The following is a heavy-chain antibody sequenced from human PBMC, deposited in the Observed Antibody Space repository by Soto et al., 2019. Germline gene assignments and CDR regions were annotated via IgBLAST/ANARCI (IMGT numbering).Heavy chain of an antibody. CDR3: VARGMTYDFLSGPHPFDP. CDR1: NGSFTDYF. V-gene: IGHV4-34*02. Sequence: QVQLQQWGAGLLKPSETLSLTCAAHNGSFTDYFWTWIRQSPGKGLEWIGEINHRGGATYNPSLRSRVTISIDTSKNHFSLSRRALTAADTAVYYCVARGMTYDFLSGPHPFDPWGHGTLVTVSS. CDR2: INHRGGA. D-gene: IGHD3-3*01. J-gene: IGHJ5*02.